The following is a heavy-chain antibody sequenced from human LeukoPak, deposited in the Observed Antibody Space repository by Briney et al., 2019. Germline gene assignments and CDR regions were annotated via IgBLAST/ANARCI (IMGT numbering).Heavy chain of an antibody. CDR1: GGTFSSYA. CDR2: IIPIFGTA. D-gene: IGHD3-22*01. V-gene: IGHV1-69*13. J-gene: IGHJ4*02. Sequence: SVKVSCKASGGTFSSYAISWVRQAPGQGLEWMGGIIPIFGTANYAQKFQGGVTITADESTSTAYMELSSLRSEDTAVYYCARVGDYYDSSGYSDYWGQGTLVTVSS. CDR3: ARVGDYYDSSGYSDY.